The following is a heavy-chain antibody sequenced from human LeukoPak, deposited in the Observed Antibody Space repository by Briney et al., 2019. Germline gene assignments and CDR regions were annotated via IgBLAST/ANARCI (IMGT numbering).Heavy chain of an antibody. J-gene: IGHJ6*03. V-gene: IGHV1-69*05. CDR1: GGTFSSYA. CDR3: ARVPAARRYYYYYYYMDV. D-gene: IGHD6-6*01. Sequence: ASVKVSCKASGGTFSSYAISWVRQAPGQGLEWMGGIIPIFGTANYAQKFQGRVTITTDESTSTAYMELSSLRSEDTAVYYCARVPAARRYYYYYYYMDVWGKGTTVTVSS. CDR2: IIPIFGTA.